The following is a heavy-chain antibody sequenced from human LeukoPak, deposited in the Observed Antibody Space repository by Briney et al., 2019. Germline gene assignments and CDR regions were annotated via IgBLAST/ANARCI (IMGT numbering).Heavy chain of an antibody. CDR3: ATGGRPGVAFES. D-gene: IGHD2-15*01. J-gene: IGHJ4*02. CDR2: IYSGGRT. V-gene: IGHV3-53*01. CDR1: GFTVSDNY. Sequence: PGGSLRLSCAASGFTVSDNYMTWVRQAPGKGLEWVSVIYSGGRTYYADSVMGRSTISRDKSNNTLYLQMNSLRAEDTAVYYCATGGRPGVAFESWGQGTLVTVSS.